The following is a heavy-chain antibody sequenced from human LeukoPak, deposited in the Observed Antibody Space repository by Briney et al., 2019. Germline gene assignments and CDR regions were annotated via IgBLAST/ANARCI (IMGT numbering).Heavy chain of an antibody. D-gene: IGHD1-1*01. CDR1: GGSISSSSYY. Sequence: SETLSLTCGVSGGSISSSSYYWGWIRHPPGKGLEWIANIYYSGSTYYNPSLKSRVIISVDTSKNQFSLKLTSVTAADTFVYYCARVRTGGDYYYAMDVWGQGTTVTVSS. CDR3: ARVRTGGDYYYAMDV. CDR2: IYYSGST. V-gene: IGHV4-39*02. J-gene: IGHJ6*02.